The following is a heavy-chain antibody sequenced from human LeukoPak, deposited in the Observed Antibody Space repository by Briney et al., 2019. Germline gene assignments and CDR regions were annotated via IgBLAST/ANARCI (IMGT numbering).Heavy chain of an antibody. CDR3: ARRYCSSTSCHTNWFDP. Sequence: PSETLSLTCTVSGGSISSSSYYWGWIRQPPGTGLEWIGYIYYSGSTNYNPSLKSRVTISVDTSKNQFFLKLSSVTAADTAVYYCARRYCSSTSCHTNWFDPWGQGTLVTVSS. V-gene: IGHV4-61*05. D-gene: IGHD2-2*01. CDR1: GGSISSSSYY. CDR2: IYYSGST. J-gene: IGHJ5*02.